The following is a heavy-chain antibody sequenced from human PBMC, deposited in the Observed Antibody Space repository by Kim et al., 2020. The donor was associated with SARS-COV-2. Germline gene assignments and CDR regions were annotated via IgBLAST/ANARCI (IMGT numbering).Heavy chain of an antibody. Sequence: GGSLRLSCAISGFTFSTYDMHWVRQAPGKGLEWVALISSDGNNKYYADSVKGRFTISRDKSKNTLNLQMNSLRLEDTALYYCARAYYGSGSYYRGYVDLWGRGTPVSVSS. CDR2: ISSDGNNK. CDR1: GFTFSTYD. D-gene: IGHD3-10*01. J-gene: IGHJ4*02. CDR3: ARAYYGSGSYYRGYVDL. V-gene: IGHV3-30-3*01.